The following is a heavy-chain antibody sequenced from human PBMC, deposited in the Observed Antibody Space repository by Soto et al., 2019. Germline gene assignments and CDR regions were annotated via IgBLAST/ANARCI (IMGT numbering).Heavy chain of an antibody. D-gene: IGHD2-8*01. CDR2: IAQGGSEE. Sequence: QPVVSLRLSCAASVFTFRGYWMSWVRQSPGKGLEGVANIAQGGSEESYVDAVKGRFTISRDNAKNSLYLQMNSLKDEDTAIYYCAREKGNGGNILGGVFDPWGQGTQVTVSS. CDR3: AREKGNGGNILGGVFDP. V-gene: IGHV3-7*03. CDR1: VFTFRGYW. J-gene: IGHJ5*02.